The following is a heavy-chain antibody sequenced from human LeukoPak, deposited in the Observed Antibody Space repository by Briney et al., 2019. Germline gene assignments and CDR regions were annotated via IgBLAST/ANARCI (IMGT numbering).Heavy chain of an antibody. CDR3: ARAESGYDTPFDY. Sequence: SETLSLTCTVSGGSISSGSYYWSWIRQPAGKGLEWIGYIYYSGSTNYNPSLKSRVTISVDTSKNQFSLKLSSVTAADTAVYYCARAESGYDTPFDYWGQGTLVTVSS. V-gene: IGHV4-61*10. CDR2: IYYSGST. CDR1: GGSISSGSYY. D-gene: IGHD5-12*01. J-gene: IGHJ4*02.